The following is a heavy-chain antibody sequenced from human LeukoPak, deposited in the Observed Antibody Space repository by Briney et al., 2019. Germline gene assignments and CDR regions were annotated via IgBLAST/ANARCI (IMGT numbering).Heavy chain of an antibody. Sequence: PSETLSLTCTVSGGSISSYYWSWIRQPPGKGLEWIGYIYYSGRTNYNPSLKSRVTISVDTSKNQFSLKLRSVTAADTAVYYFARGLQWELLGAFDIWGQGTMVTVSS. V-gene: IGHV4-59*01. J-gene: IGHJ3*02. D-gene: IGHD1-26*01. CDR3: ARGLQWELLGAFDI. CDR2: IYYSGRT. CDR1: GGSISSYY.